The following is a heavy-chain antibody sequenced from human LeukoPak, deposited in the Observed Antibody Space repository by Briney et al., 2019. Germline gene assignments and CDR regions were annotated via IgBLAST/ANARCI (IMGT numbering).Heavy chain of an antibody. V-gene: IGHV3-7*01. CDR1: GFTFSSYW. CDR2: INQDGNEK. D-gene: IGHD3-10*01. Sequence: GGSLRLSCAASGFTFSSYWMSWVRQAPGTGLEWVANINQDGNEKYSVDSVKGRFTVSRDNAKNSLYLEMNSLRADDTGVFYCALSMVRGPFSFYYYGVDVWGPGTAVTVSS. CDR3: ALSMVRGPFSFYYYGVDV. J-gene: IGHJ6*02.